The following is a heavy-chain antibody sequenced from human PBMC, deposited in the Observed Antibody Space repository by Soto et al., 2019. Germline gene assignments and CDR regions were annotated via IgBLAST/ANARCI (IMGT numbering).Heavy chain of an antibody. V-gene: IGHV4-34*01. J-gene: IGHJ6*02. D-gene: IGHD6-19*01. CDR1: GGSFSGYY. CDR2: INYSGST. Sequence: PLETLSLTCAVYGGSFSGYYLSWIRQPPGKGLEWIGEINYSGSTYYNPSLKSRVTISVDTSKNQFSLKLSSVTAADTAVYYCARGGIAVAGTYYYGMDVWGQGTTVTVSS. CDR3: ARGGIAVAGTYYYGMDV.